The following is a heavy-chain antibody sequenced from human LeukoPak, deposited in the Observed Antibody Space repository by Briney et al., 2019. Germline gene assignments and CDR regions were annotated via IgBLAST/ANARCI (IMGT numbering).Heavy chain of an antibody. V-gene: IGHV3-23*01. D-gene: IGHD3-22*01. CDR3: AELGYYDSRSPFDY. Sequence: PGGXLRLSCAASGFTFSSYAMSWVGQAPGKGVEGVSAIICSCCTTYYPASVKSPFTISTDNSKNTLYLQINSLRSEDTAVYYCAELGYYDSRSPFDYWGQGTLVTVSS. J-gene: IGHJ4*02. CDR1: GFTFSSYA. CDR2: IICSCCTT.